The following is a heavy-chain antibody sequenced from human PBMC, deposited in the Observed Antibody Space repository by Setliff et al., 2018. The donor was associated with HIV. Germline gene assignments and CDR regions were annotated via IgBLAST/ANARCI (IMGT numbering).Heavy chain of an antibody. J-gene: IGHJ6*02. CDR3: ASGREGSYYYDSSGPLIYYYYGMDV. CDR1: GATFSNSA. CDR2: IIPNIGVA. D-gene: IGHD3-22*01. Sequence: GASVKVSCKASGATFSNSALTWVRQAPGQGLEWLGGIIPNIGVANYAQKFQGRVTITADKSTSTAYMELSSLRSEDTAVYYCASGREGSYYYDSSGPLIYYYYGMDVWGQGTTVTVSS. V-gene: IGHV1-69*10.